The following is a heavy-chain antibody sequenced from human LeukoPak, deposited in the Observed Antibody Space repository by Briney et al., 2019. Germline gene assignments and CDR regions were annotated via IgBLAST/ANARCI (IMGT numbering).Heavy chain of an antibody. CDR1: GFTFSTYS. V-gene: IGHV3-21*01. Sequence: GGSLRLSCAASGFTFSTYSMNWVRQAPGKGLDWVSSISTTSRYISYADSVKGRFTISRDNAKNSLYLQVNSLRAEDTAVYYCARGSSSSFDYWGQGTLVTVSS. D-gene: IGHD6-13*01. CDR2: ISTTSRYI. J-gene: IGHJ4*02. CDR3: ARGSSSSFDY.